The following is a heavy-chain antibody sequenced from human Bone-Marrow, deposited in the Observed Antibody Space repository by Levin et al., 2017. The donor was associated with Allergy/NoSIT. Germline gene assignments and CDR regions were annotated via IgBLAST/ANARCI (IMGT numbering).Heavy chain of an antibody. CDR2: ITSGSGGGI. CDR3: ARGTYGSFDY. V-gene: IGHV3-23*01. D-gene: IGHD1-26*01. CDR1: GFTFSSYA. J-gene: IGHJ4*02. Sequence: QSGGSLRLSCAASGFTFSSYAMTWVRQAPGKGLEWVSHITSGSGGGIYYADSVKGRFTISRDNSKSTLYLQMSSLRGEDTALYYCARGTYGSFDYWGQGTLVTVSS.